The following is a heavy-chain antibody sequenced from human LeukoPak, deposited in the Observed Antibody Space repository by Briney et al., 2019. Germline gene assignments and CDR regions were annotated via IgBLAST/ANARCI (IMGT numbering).Heavy chain of an antibody. D-gene: IGHD6-19*01. Sequence: ASAKVSCKASRYTFTSYGISWVRQAPGQGLEWMGWISAFNGNTSYAQKLLGRVTMTTDTSTSTAYMELRSLRSDDTAVYYCARAGGLIGLAVALGHAFDIWGQGTMVTVSS. CDR3: ARAGGLIGLAVALGHAFDI. J-gene: IGHJ3*02. V-gene: IGHV1-18*01. CDR2: ISAFNGNT. CDR1: RYTFTSYG.